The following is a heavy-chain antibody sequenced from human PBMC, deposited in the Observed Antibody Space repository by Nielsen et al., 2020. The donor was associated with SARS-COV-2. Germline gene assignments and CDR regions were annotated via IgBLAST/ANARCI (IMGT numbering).Heavy chain of an antibody. D-gene: IGHD2-2*01. V-gene: IGHV3-11*05. CDR1: GFMVSDSY. CDR3: AREGRNVPLDY. CDR2: ISSSGSYT. Sequence: GGSLRLSCAASGFMVSDSYMSWIRQTPGKGLEWISYISSSGSYTNYADSVKGRFTISRDNGKNSLYLQMNSLRVEDTAVYYCAREGRNVPLDYWGQGTLVTVSS. J-gene: IGHJ4*02.